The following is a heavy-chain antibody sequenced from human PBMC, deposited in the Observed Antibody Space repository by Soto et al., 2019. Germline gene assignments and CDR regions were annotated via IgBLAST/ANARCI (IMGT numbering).Heavy chain of an antibody. CDR3: ARGVEMATITAGAFDI. J-gene: IGHJ3*02. CDR2: IYPGDSDT. CDR1: GYSFTSYW. Sequence: PXESLTISFRGSGYSFTSYWIGLVRQMPGKGLEWMGIIYPGDSDTRYSPSFQGQVTISADKSISTAYLQWSSLKASDTAMYYCARGVEMATITAGAFDIWGQGTMVTV. V-gene: IGHV5-51*01. D-gene: IGHD5-12*01.